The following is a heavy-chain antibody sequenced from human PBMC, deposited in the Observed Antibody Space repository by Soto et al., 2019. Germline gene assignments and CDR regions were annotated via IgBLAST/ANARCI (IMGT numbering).Heavy chain of an antibody. J-gene: IGHJ4*02. CDR3: ARDLGGWPDY. V-gene: IGHV1-3*01. CDR2: INAGNGNT. D-gene: IGHD2-15*01. CDR1: VYTFTIYA. Sequence: EASVKVSCKASVYTFTIYAMHWVRQAPGQRLEWMGWINAGNGNTKYSQKFQGRVTITRDTSASTAYMELSSLRSEDTAVYYCARDLGGWPDYWGQGTLVTVSS.